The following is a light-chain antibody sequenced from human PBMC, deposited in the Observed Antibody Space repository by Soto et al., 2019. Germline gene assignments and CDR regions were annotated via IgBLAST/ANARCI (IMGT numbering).Light chain of an antibody. J-gene: IGLJ1*01. CDR3: SSYAGSNNYV. CDR2: EVS. CDR1: SSDVGGYNS. Sequence: QSALTQPPSASGSPGQSVTISCTGTSSDVGGYNSVSWYQHHPGKAPKLMIYEVSKRPSGVPDRFSGSKSANTASLTVSGLQAEDEADYYCSSYAGSNNYVFGTGTKLTAL. V-gene: IGLV2-8*01.